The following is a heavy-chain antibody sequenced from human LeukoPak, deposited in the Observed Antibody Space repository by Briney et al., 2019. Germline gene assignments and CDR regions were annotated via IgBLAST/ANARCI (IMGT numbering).Heavy chain of an antibody. D-gene: IGHD4-11*01. CDR1: GFTFSSYW. V-gene: IGHV3-74*01. CDR3: ASLTTVTTNHYYGMDV. Sequence: PGGSLRLSCAASGFTFSSYWMHWVRQAPGKGLVWVSRISNDGSNTTYADSVKGRFTISRDDSKNTLYLQMNSLKTEDTAVYYCASLTTVTTNHYYGMDVWDQGTTVTVSS. CDR2: ISNDGSNT. J-gene: IGHJ6*02.